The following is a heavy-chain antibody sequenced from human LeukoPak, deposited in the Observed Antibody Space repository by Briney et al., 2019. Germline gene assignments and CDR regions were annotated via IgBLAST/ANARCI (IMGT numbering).Heavy chain of an antibody. CDR2: IFYSGST. V-gene: IGHV4-39*06. D-gene: IGHD3-22*01. J-gene: IGHJ3*02. CDR1: SGSISTSNYY. Sequence: SETLSLTCTVSSGSISTSNYYWGWVRQPPGKALEWIGNIFYSGSTYYSPSLKRRVTISLDTSRNQFPLKLNSVTAADTAVYYCAKSNGYGLIEIWGQGTMVTVSS. CDR3: AKSNGYGLIEI.